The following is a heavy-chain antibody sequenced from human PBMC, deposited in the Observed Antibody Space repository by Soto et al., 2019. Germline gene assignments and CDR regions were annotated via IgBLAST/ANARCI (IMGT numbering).Heavy chain of an antibody. CDR3: ARGYDFWSGYLNFDY. CDR1: GYTFTTYG. D-gene: IGHD3-3*01. V-gene: IGHV1-18*01. CDR2: ISAHDGYT. J-gene: IGHJ4*02. Sequence: ASVKVSCKASGYTFTTYGISWVRQAPGQGLEWMGWISAHDGYTNYAQELQGRVTMTTDTSTGTAYMELRSLRSDDTAVYYCARGYDFWSGYLNFDYWGQGTLVTVSS.